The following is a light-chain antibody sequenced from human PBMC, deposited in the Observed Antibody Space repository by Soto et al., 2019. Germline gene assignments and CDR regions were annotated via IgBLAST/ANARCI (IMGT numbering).Light chain of an antibody. Sequence: QSVLTQPPSASGTPGQRVTISCSGGFSNIGTNPVNWYQQLPGAAPKLLVYNDNQRPSGVPDRLSASKPGTSASLAISGLQSEDESVYYCAAWDDSLNGLVFGGGTKFTVL. CDR2: NDN. CDR1: FSNIGTNP. J-gene: IGLJ3*02. V-gene: IGLV1-44*01. CDR3: AAWDDSLNGLV.